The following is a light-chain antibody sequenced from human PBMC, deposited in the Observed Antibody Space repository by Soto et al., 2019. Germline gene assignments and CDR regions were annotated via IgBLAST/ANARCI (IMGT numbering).Light chain of an antibody. CDR2: EDD. CDR1: SGSIASNY. V-gene: IGLV6-57*03. J-gene: IGLJ1*01. Sequence: NFMLTQPHSVSESPGKTVTISCTRSSGSIASNYVQWYQQRPGSAPSTVIYEDDQRPSGVPDRFSGSIDSSSNSASLTISGLKTEDEADYCCQSYDSSKYVFGTGTKVTVL. CDR3: QSYDSSKYV.